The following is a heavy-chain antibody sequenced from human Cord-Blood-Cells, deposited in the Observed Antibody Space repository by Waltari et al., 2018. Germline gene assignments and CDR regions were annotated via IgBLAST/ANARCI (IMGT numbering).Heavy chain of an antibody. CDR2: ISSSSVYI. Sequence: EVQLVESGRGLVKPGGARRLACAASGFTFSTYTMNWARPAQGKGLGWVSSISSSSVYIYYADSVKGRFTISRDNAKNSLYLQMNSLRAEDTAVYYCARVLDYDILTGYYFDYWGQGTLVTVSS. J-gene: IGHJ4*02. CDR1: GFTFSTYT. CDR3: ARVLDYDILTGYYFDY. V-gene: IGHV3-21*01. D-gene: IGHD3-9*01.